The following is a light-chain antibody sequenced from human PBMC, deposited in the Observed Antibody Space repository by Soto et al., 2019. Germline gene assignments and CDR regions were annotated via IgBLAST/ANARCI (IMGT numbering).Light chain of an antibody. CDR1: SSDVGGYIY. CDR2: DVS. Sequence: QSALTQPASVSGSPGQSITISCTGTSSDVGGYIYVSWYQQHPGKAPKLLIYDVSNRPSGVSNRFSGSKSGNTASLTISGLQAEDEADDYCSSYKSSSTLGVFGGGTKLTVL. V-gene: IGLV2-14*01. J-gene: IGLJ2*01. CDR3: SSYKSSSTLGV.